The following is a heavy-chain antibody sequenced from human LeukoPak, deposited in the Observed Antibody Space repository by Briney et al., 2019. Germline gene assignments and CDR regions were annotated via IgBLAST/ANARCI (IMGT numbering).Heavy chain of an antibody. Sequence: SVKVSCKVSGYTFTAYYIHWVRQAPGQGLEYMGWINPNSGGTNYAQTFQGRVTMTRDTSISTAYMELSRLRSDDTAVYYCARLKVVGGVDWWGQGTLVTVSS. CDR3: ARLKVVGGVDW. V-gene: IGHV1-2*02. J-gene: IGHJ4*02. CDR1: GYTFTAYY. D-gene: IGHD6-6*01. CDR2: INPNSGGT.